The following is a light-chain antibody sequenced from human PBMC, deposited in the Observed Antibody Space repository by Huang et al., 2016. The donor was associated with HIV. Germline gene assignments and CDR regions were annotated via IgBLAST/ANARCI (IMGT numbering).Light chain of an antibody. CDR2: LGS. V-gene: IGKV2-28*01. Sequence: DIVMIQSPLSLPVTPGVPASISCRSSQSLLHTHPYNYLDWYLQKPGQSPQLLIYLGSSRASGVPDRCSGGGSGTRFSLNISRVEAEDAGIYYCMEALKTPYTFGQGTKLEIK. CDR3: MEALKTPYT. J-gene: IGKJ2*01. CDR1: QSLLHTHPYNY.